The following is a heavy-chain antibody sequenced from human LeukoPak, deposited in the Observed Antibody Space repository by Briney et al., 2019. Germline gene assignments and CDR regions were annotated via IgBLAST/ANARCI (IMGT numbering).Heavy chain of an antibody. CDR1: GGSISSYY. V-gene: IGHV4-4*07. CDR3: ARDRGRGWDSEPFDY. CDR2: IYTSGST. J-gene: IGHJ4*02. Sequence: SETLSLTCTVSGGSISSYYWSWIRQPAGKGLEWIGRIYTSGSTNYNPSLKSRVTMSVDTSKNQFSLKLSSVTAADTAVYYCARDRGRGWDSEPFDYWGQGTLVTVSS. D-gene: IGHD1-14*01.